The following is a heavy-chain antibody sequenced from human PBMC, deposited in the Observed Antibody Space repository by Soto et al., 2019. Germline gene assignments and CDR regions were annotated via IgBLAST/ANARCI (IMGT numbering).Heavy chain of an antibody. Sequence: QVQLQESGPGLVKPSQTLSLTCTVSGGSISSGGYYWSWIRQHPGKGLEWIGYIYYSGSTYYNPSLKSRVTISVDTSKNQFSLKLSSVTAADTAVYYCARDTYYYDSSGPPIHGMDVWGQGTTVTVSS. CDR3: ARDTYYYDSSGPPIHGMDV. CDR2: IYYSGST. CDR1: GGSISSGGYY. J-gene: IGHJ6*02. V-gene: IGHV4-31*03. D-gene: IGHD3-22*01.